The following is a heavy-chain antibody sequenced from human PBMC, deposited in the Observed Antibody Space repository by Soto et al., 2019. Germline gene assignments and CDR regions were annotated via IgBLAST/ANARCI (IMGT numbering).Heavy chain of an antibody. CDR2: ISGSDGDT. D-gene: IGHD4-17*01. CDR1: GFTFNNFA. J-gene: IGHJ2*01. CDR3: AKDHGDYRDWYFDL. Sequence: EVQLLESGGGLVQPGGSRRLSCAASGFTFNNFAMSWVRQAPGKGLEWVSTISGSDGDTFYADSVKGRFTISRDNSKNTLFLQMNSLRAEDTALYYCAKDHGDYRDWYFDLWGRGTLVSVSS. V-gene: IGHV3-23*01.